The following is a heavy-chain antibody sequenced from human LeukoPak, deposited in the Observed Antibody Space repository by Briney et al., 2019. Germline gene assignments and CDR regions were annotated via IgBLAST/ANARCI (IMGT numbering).Heavy chain of an antibody. CDR3: ARVTGYMIEDYFDY. CDR2: IYYSGST. CDR1: GGSIGSYY. V-gene: IGHV4-59*01. Sequence: SETLSLTCTVSGGSIGSYYWSWIRQPPGKGLEWIGYIYYSGSTNYNPSLKSRATISVETSKNQFSLKLSSVTAADTAVYYCARVTGYMIEDYFDYWGQGTLVTVSS. J-gene: IGHJ4*02. D-gene: IGHD3-22*01.